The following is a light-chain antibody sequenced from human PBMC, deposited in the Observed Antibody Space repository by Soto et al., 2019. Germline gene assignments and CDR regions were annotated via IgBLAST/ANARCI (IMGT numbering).Light chain of an antibody. CDR2: DAS. V-gene: IGKV1-33*01. Sequence: DIQMTQSPSSLSASVGDRVTITCQASHDISNYLNWYQQKPGKAPKLLIYDASNLETGVPSRFSGSGSGTDFTFTISALQPEDIATYYCQQYESPPLIFGGGTKLEI. CDR1: HDISNY. J-gene: IGKJ4*01. CDR3: QQYESPPLI.